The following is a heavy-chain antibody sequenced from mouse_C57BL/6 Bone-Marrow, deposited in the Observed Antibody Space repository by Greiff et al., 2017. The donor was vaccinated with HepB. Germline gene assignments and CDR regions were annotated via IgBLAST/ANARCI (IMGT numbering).Heavy chain of an antibody. V-gene: IGHV5-17*01. J-gene: IGHJ2*01. CDR2: ISSGSSTI. Sequence: DVMLVESGGGLVKPGGSLKLSCSASGFTFSDYGMHWVRQAPEKGLEWVAYISSGSSTIYYADTVKGRFTISRDNAKNTLFLQMTRLRSEDTAMYYCAREDGGNYVDYWGQGTTLTVSS. CDR1: GFTFSDYG. D-gene: IGHD1-2*01. CDR3: AREDGGNYVDY.